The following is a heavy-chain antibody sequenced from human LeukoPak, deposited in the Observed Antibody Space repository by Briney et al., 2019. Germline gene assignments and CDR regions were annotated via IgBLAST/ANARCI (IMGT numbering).Heavy chain of an antibody. CDR3: ARHPKGPKRPSYDFWSGRYYGMDV. CDR2: IYPGDSDT. V-gene: IGHV5-51*01. D-gene: IGHD3-3*01. CDR1: GYSFTSYW. J-gene: IGHJ6*02. Sequence: GESLKISCKGSGYSFTSYWIGWVRQMPGKGLEWMGIIYPGDSDTRYSPSFQGQVTTSADKSISTAYLQWSSLKASDTAMYYCARHPKGPKRPSYDFWSGRYYGMDVWGQGTTVTVSS.